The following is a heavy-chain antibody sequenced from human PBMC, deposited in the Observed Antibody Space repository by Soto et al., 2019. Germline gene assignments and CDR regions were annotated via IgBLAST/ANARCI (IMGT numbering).Heavy chain of an antibody. D-gene: IGHD1-20*01. CDR2: INGDGRTT. Sequence: EVQLVESGGGLVQTGGSLRLSCAASGFTFNNYWMHWVRQAPGKGLVWVSRINGDGRTTNYADSVKGRFTISRDNAQNTLYLQMNSLRAEDTAVYYCARSLYNKYGHDYWGQGTLVTVSS. J-gene: IGHJ4*02. V-gene: IGHV3-74*01. CDR3: ARSLYNKYGHDY. CDR1: GFTFNNYW.